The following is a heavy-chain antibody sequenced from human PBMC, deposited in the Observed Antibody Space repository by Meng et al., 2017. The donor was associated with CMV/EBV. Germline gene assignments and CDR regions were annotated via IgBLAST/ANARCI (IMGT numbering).Heavy chain of an antibody. CDR3: ARGDYYDSSGYYLRTLFDY. CDR2: INHSGST. V-gene: IGHV4-34*01. CDR1: SFSGYY. D-gene: IGHD3-22*01. J-gene: IGHJ4*02. Sequence: SFSGYYWSWIRQPPGKGLEWIGEINHSGSTNYNPSLKSRVTISVDTPKNQFSLKLSSVTAADTAVYYCARGDYYDSSGYYLRTLFDYWGQGTLVTVSS.